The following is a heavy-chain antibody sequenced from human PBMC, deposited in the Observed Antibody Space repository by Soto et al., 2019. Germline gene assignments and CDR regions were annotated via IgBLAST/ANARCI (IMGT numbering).Heavy chain of an antibody. D-gene: IGHD3-9*01. CDR1: GFTFSSYA. CDR3: ASSRYFDWSFDY. J-gene: IGHJ4*02. V-gene: IGHV3-23*01. Sequence: GGSLRLSCAASGFTFSSYAMSWVRQAPGKGLEWVSAISGSGGSTYYADSVKGRFTISRDNSKNTLYLQMNSLRVEDTAVYYCASSRYFDWSFDYWGQGTLVTVS. CDR2: ISGSGGST.